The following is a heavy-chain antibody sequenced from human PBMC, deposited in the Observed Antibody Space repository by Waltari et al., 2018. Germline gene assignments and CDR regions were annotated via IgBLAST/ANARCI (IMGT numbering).Heavy chain of an antibody. V-gene: IGHV1-2*06. J-gene: IGHJ4*02. CDR3: ATIKAYSSSSRNPFDY. Sequence: QVQLVQSGAEVKKPGASVKVSCKASGYTFTGYYMHWVRQAPGQGLEWMGRINPNRGGTNEAQKCQGRVTMTRDTSISTAYMELSRLRSDDTAVYYCATIKAYSSSSRNPFDYWGQGTLVTVSS. CDR2: INPNRGGT. D-gene: IGHD6-6*01. CDR1: GYTFTGYY.